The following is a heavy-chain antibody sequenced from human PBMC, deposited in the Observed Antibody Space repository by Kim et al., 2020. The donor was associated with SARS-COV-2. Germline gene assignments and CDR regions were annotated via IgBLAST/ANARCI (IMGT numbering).Heavy chain of an antibody. V-gene: IGHV4-61*07. Sequence: KSRVTISVDTSKNQFSLKLSSVTAADTAVYYCASHLTYYYDSSGYYSFDYWGQGTLVTVSS. J-gene: IGHJ4*02. CDR3: ASHLTYYYDSSGYYSFDY. D-gene: IGHD3-22*01.